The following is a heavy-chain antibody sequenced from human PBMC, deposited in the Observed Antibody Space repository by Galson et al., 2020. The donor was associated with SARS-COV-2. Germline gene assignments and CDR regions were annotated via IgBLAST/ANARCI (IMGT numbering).Heavy chain of an antibody. CDR2: VSYSGNT. CDR3: ARLSIAAEGSFDY. Sequence: ETSETLSLTCTVSGGSINNFYWSWIRQPPGKGLEWIGYVSYSGNTYYNPSLKTQVTMSVDASKNQFSLKLSSVTAADTAVFYCARLSIAAEGSFDYWGQGTLVTVSS. V-gene: IGHV4-59*08. J-gene: IGHJ4*02. D-gene: IGHD6-13*01. CDR1: GGSINNFY.